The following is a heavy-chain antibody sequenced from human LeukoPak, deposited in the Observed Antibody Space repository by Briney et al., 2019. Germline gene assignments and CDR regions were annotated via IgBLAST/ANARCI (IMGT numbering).Heavy chain of an antibody. CDR3: ARDRLWGDGYNLVDY. J-gene: IGHJ4*02. CDR2: IYSGGST. CDR1: GFSVSNNY. D-gene: IGHD5-24*01. Sequence: GGSLRLSCAASGFSVSNNYMSWVRQAPGKGPEWVSVIYSGGSTYYADSVKGRFTISRDNSKSTLYLQMNSLRAEDTAVYYCARDRLWGDGYNLVDYWGQGTLVTVSS. V-gene: IGHV3-66*01.